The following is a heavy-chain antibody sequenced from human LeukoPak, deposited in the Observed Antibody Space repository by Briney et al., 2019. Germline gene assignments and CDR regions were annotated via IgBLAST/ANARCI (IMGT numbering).Heavy chain of an antibody. Sequence: ASVKVSCKASGYTFTGYYMHWVRQAPGQGLEWMGWINPNSGGTNYAQKFQGWVTMTRDTSISTAYMELSRLRSDDTAVYYCARGEQPYSSGWYGRVDYWGQGTLVTVSS. CDR1: GYTFTGYY. J-gene: IGHJ4*02. CDR3: ARGEQPYSSGWYGRVDY. CDR2: INPNSGGT. V-gene: IGHV1-2*04. D-gene: IGHD6-19*01.